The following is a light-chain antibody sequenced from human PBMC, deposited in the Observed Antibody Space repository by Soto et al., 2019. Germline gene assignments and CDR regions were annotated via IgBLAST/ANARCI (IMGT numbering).Light chain of an antibody. Sequence: QSVLTQPASVSGSPGQSITISCTGTSSDVGGYNYVSWYQQHPGKAPKLMIYEVSNRPSGVSNRFSGSKSGNTASLTISGLQAEDEADYYRSSYTSSSTLVFGGGTKLTVL. CDR2: EVS. V-gene: IGLV2-14*01. CDR3: SSYTSSSTLV. CDR1: SSDVGGYNY. J-gene: IGLJ2*01.